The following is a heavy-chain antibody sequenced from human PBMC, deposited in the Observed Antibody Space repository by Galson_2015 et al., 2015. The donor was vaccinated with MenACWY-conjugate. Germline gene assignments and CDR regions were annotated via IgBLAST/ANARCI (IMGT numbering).Heavy chain of an antibody. J-gene: IGHJ4*02. CDR1: GYTFTSFA. V-gene: IGHV1-3*01. D-gene: IGHD5-12*01. CDR3: ARDLVGGRYSGYGNSGLFDY. CDR2: INAGNGNT. Sequence: SVKVSCKASGYTFTSFALHWVRQAPGQRLEWMGWINAGNGNTKYSQKFQGRVTITRDTSASTVYMELSSLRSEDTAVYYCARDLVGGRYSGYGNSGLFDYWGQGTLVTVSS.